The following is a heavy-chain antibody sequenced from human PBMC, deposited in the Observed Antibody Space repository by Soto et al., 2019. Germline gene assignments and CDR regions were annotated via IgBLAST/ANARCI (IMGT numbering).Heavy chain of an antibody. D-gene: IGHD2-15*01. Sequence: PGGSLRLSCAAFGFTFSSYAMHWVRQAPGKGLEWVAVISYDGSNKYYADSVKGRFTISRDNSKNTLYLQMNSLRAEDTTVYYCARGGIVVVVAATLDYWGQGTLVTVSS. J-gene: IGHJ4*02. CDR3: ARGGIVVVVAATLDY. CDR2: ISYDGSNK. CDR1: GFTFSSYA. V-gene: IGHV3-30-3*01.